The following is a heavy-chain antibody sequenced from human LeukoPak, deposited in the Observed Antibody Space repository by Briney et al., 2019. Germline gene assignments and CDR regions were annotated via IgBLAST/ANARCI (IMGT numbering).Heavy chain of an antibody. D-gene: IGHD2-2*01. J-gene: IGHJ4*02. CDR3: ARVGSSTRAGRFDY. Sequence: SETLSLTVAVYGGSFSGYYWSWIRQPPGKGLEGIGEINHSGSTNYNPSLKSRVTISVDTSKNQFSLRLSSVTAADTAVYYCARVGSSTRAGRFDYWGQGTLVTVSS. V-gene: IGHV4-34*01. CDR2: INHSGST. CDR1: GGSFSGYY.